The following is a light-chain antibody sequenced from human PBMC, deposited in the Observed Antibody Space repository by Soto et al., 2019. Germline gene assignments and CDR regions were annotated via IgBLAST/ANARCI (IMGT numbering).Light chain of an antibody. CDR1: QDISYY. CDR2: GAS. CDR3: QKYHSAPRT. V-gene: IGKV1-27*01. Sequence: DIQITKSPSSLSASVGDRVTITCRANQDISYYLAWYQQKQGKVPKLLIYGASTLQSGVPSRFSGSGSGTDLTLTSGSLQSEDIATYYCQKYHSAPRTFGLGTKVEIK. J-gene: IGKJ1*01.